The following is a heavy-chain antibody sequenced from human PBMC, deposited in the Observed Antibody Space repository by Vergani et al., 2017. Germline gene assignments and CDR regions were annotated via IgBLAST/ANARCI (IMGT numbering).Heavy chain of an antibody. CDR3: ARDQPIGMDV. V-gene: IGHV4-39*07. Sequence: QLQLQESGPGLVKPSETLSLTCTVSGGSLSSSSYYWGWIRQPPGKGLEWIGSIYYSGSTYYNPSLKSRVTISVDTSKNQFSLKLSSVTAAYTAVYYCARDQPIGMDVWGEGTTVTVSS. J-gene: IGHJ6*04. CDR1: GGSLSSSSYY. CDR2: IYYSGST.